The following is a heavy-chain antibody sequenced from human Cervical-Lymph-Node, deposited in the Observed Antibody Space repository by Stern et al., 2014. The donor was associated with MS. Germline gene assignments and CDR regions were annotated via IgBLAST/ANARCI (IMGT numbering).Heavy chain of an antibody. J-gene: IGHJ3*02. D-gene: IGHD4-17*01. V-gene: IGHV1-24*01. CDR1: GYSLTDLS. CDR2: FDPDDAET. CDR3: VRYGDYVDAFDM. Sequence: QGQLMQSGAEVKKPGASVKVSCKVSGYSLTDLSMHWVRQPPGQGLEWMGGFDPDDAETIYAQQFQGRLTMTEDTSADTAYMELSSLRSEDTAVYYCVRYGDYVDAFDMWGQGTMVTVSS.